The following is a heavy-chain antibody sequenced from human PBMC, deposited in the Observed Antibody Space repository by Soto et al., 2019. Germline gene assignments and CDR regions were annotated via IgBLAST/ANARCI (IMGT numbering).Heavy chain of an antibody. Sequence: ESGPTLVNPTQTLTLTCTFSGFSLSTSGVAVGWIRQAPRKAPEWLAFIFWDDDKRYSPSLENRPTIIKDTSKNQVVLTMTNMDPVDTPTYYFARIFDFWSGNYFSYWGRGTRVTVSS. D-gene: IGHD3-3*01. J-gene: IGHJ4*02. V-gene: IGHV2-5*02. CDR3: ARIFDFWSGNYFSY. CDR1: GFSLSTSGVA. CDR2: IFWDDDK.